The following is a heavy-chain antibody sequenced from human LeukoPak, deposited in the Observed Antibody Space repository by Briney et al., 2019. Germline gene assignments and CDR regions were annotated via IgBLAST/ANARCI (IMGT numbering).Heavy chain of an antibody. CDR1: GIVFSNTA. V-gene: IGHV3-23*01. Sequence: GGSLRLSCAASGIVFSNTAMNWARQSPGRGLEWVSAISGGGERTFYADSVKGRFTISRDNSKNMLYLQMNSLRAVDTAIYYCGKDGGQYSSGPEFDPRGQGALVTVSS. CDR3: GKDGGQYSSGPEFDP. J-gene: IGHJ5*02. D-gene: IGHD6-19*01. CDR2: ISGGGERT.